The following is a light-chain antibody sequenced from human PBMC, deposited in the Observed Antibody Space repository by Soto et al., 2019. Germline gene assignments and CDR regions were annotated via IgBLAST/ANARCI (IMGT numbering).Light chain of an antibody. Sequence: EIVLTQSPGTLSLSPGERARLSCRASESVSSSYLAWYQQKPGQTPRLLIYSASSRATGIPYRFSGSGSGTDFTLTIGSLEPEDFAVYYCQQYGSSPLTFGQGTKVDIK. J-gene: IGKJ1*01. CDR1: ESVSSSY. V-gene: IGKV3-20*01. CDR2: SAS. CDR3: QQYGSSPLT.